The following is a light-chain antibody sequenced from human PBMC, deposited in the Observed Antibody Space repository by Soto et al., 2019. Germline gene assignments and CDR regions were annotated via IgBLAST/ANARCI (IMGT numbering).Light chain of an antibody. CDR3: QQGYSNPWT. Sequence: EIQMTQSPSSLSAPVGDRVTITCRASQSVNTYLHWYQQKPGKAPKLLIFAASNLQSGVPSRFSGSGSGTNFTLSLNSLQPEDFATYYCQQGYSNPWTFGQGTKVDI. V-gene: IGKV1-39*01. J-gene: IGKJ1*01. CDR2: AAS. CDR1: QSVNTY.